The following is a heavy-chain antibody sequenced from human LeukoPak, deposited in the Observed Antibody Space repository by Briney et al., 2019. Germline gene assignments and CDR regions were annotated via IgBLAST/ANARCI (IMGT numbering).Heavy chain of an antibody. CDR2: ISSSGSSI. CDR1: GFTFSSYA. CDR3: AREGAFGDRDY. J-gene: IGHJ4*02. V-gene: IGHV3-48*03. Sequence: PGGSLRLSCAASGFTFSSYAMSWVRQAPGKGLEWVSYISSSGSSIYYADSVKGRFTISRDNAKNSLYLQMNSLRAEDTALYYCAREGAFGDRDYWGQGTLVTVSS. D-gene: IGHD4-17*01.